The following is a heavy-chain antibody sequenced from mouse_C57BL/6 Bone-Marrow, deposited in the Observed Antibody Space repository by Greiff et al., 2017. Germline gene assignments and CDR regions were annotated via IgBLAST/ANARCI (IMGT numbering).Heavy chain of an antibody. CDR2: IDPSDSYT. J-gene: IGHJ3*01. CDR3: ARNAGFFDY. V-gene: IGHV1-69*01. CDR1: GYTFTSYW. Sequence: VQLQQPGAELVMPGASVKLSCKASGYTFTSYWMHWVKQRPGQGLEWIGEIDPSDSYTNYNQKFKGKSTLTVDKSSSTAYMPLSRLTSEDSAVYYCARNAGFFDYWGQGTLVTVSA.